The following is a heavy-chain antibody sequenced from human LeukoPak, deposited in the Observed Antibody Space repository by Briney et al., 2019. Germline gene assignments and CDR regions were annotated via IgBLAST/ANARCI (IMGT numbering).Heavy chain of an antibody. CDR3: ARFARRVGATTAFDY. CDR2: INPNSGGT. Sequence: ASVKVSCKASGYTFTGYYMHWVRQAPGQGLGWMGWINPNSGGTNYAQKFQGRVTMTRDTSISTAYMELSRLRSDDTAVYYCARFARRVGATTAFDYWGQGTLVTVSS. D-gene: IGHD1-26*01. J-gene: IGHJ4*02. V-gene: IGHV1-2*02. CDR1: GYTFTGYY.